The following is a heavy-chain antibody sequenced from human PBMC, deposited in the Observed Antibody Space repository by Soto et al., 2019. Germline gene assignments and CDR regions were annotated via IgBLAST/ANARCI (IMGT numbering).Heavy chain of an antibody. J-gene: IGHJ4*02. CDR3: ARDGLGYCSGGSCQGYYFDY. V-gene: IGHV3-30-3*01. CDR2: ISYDGSNK. Sequence: QVQLVASGGGVVQPGRSLRLSCAASGFTFSSYAMHWVRQAPGQGLEWVAVISYDGSNKYYADSVKGRFTISRDNSKNTRYLEMNSLRGEDTAVYYCARDGLGYCSGGSCQGYYFDYWGQGTLVTVSS. CDR1: GFTFSSYA. D-gene: IGHD2-15*01.